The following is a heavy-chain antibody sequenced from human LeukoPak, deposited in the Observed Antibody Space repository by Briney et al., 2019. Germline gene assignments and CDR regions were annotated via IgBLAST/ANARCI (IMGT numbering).Heavy chain of an antibody. CDR1: GRSFTGYY. CDR3: ARGGYGPASHYKY. J-gene: IGHJ4*02. CDR2: SNHSGST. Sequence: SETLSLTCAVNGRSFTGYYWSWIRQFPGKGLAWIGESNHSGSTNYNSSRKSRLTISVDTSKNQLSLKLSSVTAADTAIYYCARGGYGPASHYKYWGQGTLVTVSS. D-gene: IGHD3-10*01. V-gene: IGHV4-34*01.